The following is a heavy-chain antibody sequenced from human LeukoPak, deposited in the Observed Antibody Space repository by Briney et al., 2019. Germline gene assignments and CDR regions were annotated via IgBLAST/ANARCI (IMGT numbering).Heavy chain of an antibody. CDR1: GGTFNSFA. Sequence: ASVKVSCKASGGTFNSFAINWVRQAPGQGLEWMGGIIPIFQTAHYAQKFQGRVAITADEYTSSAYMELSSLRSEDTAVYYCARGPGQASGHYDYYFYYMDVWGKGTTVTVSS. V-gene: IGHV1-69*13. J-gene: IGHJ6*03. D-gene: IGHD3-3*01. CDR3: ARGPGQASGHYDYYFYYMDV. CDR2: IIPIFQTA.